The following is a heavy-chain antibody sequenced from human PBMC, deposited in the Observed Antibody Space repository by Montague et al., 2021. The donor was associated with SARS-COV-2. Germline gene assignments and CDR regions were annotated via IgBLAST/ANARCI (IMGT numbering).Heavy chain of an antibody. CDR3: ARHYRGGYYGLGSYFPDX. Sequence: SETLSLTCTVSGGSITSGSFYWGWVRQPPGKGLEWIGNIYYSGTTYYNPSLKSRVTISVDTSKNQFFLKLSSVTAADTAIYYCARHYRGGYYGLGSYFPDXWGQGTLITVSS. CDR2: IYYSGTT. J-gene: IGHJ4*02. D-gene: IGHD3-10*01. CDR1: GGSITSGSFY. V-gene: IGHV4-39*01.